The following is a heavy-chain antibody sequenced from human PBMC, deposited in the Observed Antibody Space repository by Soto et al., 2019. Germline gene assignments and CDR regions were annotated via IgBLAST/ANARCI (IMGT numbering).Heavy chain of an antibody. CDR3: ARDQNGSPHFDY. V-gene: IGHV4-59*01. CDR1: GASISSYY. J-gene: IGHJ4*02. Sequence: QVQLQESGPGLVKPSQTLSLTCTVSGASISSYYWSWIRQPRGKGLEWVGFIFHSGSTNCNPSLKSRVTFSVDTSKNQFSLKLTSVTAADTALYYCARDQNGSPHFDYWGQGILITVSS. D-gene: IGHD1-26*01. CDR2: IFHSGST.